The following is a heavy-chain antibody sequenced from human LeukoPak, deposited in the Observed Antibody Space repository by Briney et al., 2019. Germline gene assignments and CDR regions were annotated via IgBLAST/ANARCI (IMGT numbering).Heavy chain of an antibody. Sequence: PGGSLRLSCAASGFTFSNYWMTWVRQAPGKGLEWVAHIKEDGGEKHYVDPVKGRFTISRDNAKNSLYLQMNSLRAEDTAVYYCARVPDSLVDYWGQGTLVTVSS. V-gene: IGHV3-7*03. CDR3: ARVPDSLVDY. CDR2: IKEDGGEK. J-gene: IGHJ4*02. CDR1: GFTFSNYW. D-gene: IGHD3-22*01.